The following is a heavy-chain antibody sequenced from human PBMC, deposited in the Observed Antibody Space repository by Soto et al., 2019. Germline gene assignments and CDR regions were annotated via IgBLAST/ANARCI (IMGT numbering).Heavy chain of an antibody. V-gene: IGHV2-5*02. D-gene: IGHD3-16*02. CDR2: IYWDDDK. J-gene: IGHJ4*02. CDR3: AHRGLHLGELSPFDY. Sequence: QITLKESGPTLVKPTQTLTLTCTFSGFSLSTSGVGVGWIRQPPGKALEWLALIYWDDDKRYSPSLKSRLTITKDTSKSQVVLTMTNMDPVDTATYCCAHRGLHLGELSPFDYWGQGTLVTVSS. CDR1: GFSLSTSGVG.